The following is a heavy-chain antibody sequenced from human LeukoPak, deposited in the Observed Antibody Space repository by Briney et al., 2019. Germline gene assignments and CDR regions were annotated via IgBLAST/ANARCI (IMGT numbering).Heavy chain of an antibody. V-gene: IGHV1-18*01. D-gene: IGHD3-3*01. Sequence: ASVKVSCKASGYTFTSYGISWVRQAPGQGLEWMGWISAYNGNTNYAQKLQGRVTMTTDTSTSTAYMELRSLRSDDTAVYYCAREAESRTYYDFWSGPDYYYMDVWGKGTTVTVSS. CDR3: AREAESRTYYDFWSGPDYYYMDV. J-gene: IGHJ6*03. CDR1: GYTFTSYG. CDR2: ISAYNGNT.